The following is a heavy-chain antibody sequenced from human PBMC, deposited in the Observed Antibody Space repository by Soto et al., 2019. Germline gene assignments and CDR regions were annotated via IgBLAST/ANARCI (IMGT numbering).Heavy chain of an antibody. J-gene: IGHJ6*02. CDR1: GFTFSSYG. CDR2: ISYDGSNK. Sequence: GGSLRLSCAASGFTFSSYGMHWVRQAPGKGLEWVAVISYDGSNKYYADSVKGRFTISRDNSKNTLYLQMNSLRAEDTAVYYCAKDREDIVVVPAGTVHYYYYGMDVWGQGTTVTVSS. CDR3: AKDREDIVVVPAGTVHYYYYGMDV. D-gene: IGHD2-2*01. V-gene: IGHV3-30*18.